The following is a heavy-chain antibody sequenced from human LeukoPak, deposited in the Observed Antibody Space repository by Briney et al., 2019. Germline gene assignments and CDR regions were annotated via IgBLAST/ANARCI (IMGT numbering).Heavy chain of an antibody. Sequence: GGSLRLSCAASGFTFSSYAMSWVRQAPGKGLEWVSAISGSGGSTYYADSVKGRFTISRDNSKNTLYLQMNSLRAEDTAVYYCAKEIMITFGGVTAPDAFDIWGQGTMVTVSS. V-gene: IGHV3-23*01. CDR2: ISGSGGST. D-gene: IGHD3-16*01. CDR1: GFTFSSYA. J-gene: IGHJ3*02. CDR3: AKEIMITFGGVTAPDAFDI.